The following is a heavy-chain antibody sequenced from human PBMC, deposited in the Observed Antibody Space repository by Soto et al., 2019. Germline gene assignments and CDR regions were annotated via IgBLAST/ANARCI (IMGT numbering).Heavy chain of an antibody. Sequence: GGSMRLSCAASGVTFDDYAVHWVRQAPGKGLEWVSGISWNSDSIGYADSVKGRFTISRDNAKNSLYLQMNSLRAEDTALYYCAKGLHVTTVTSVDYWGQGTLVTVSS. V-gene: IGHV3-9*01. CDR3: AKGLHVTTVTSVDY. D-gene: IGHD4-17*01. CDR2: ISWNSDSI. CDR1: GVTFDDYA. J-gene: IGHJ4*02.